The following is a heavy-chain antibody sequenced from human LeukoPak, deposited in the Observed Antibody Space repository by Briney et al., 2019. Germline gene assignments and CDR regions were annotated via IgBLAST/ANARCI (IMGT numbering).Heavy chain of an antibody. CDR3: ARDSYSSGWYSHSEFDY. CDR2: INTNTGNP. J-gene: IGHJ4*02. D-gene: IGHD6-19*01. Sequence: ASVKVSCKASGYTFTSYAMNWVRQAPGQGLEWMGWINTNTGNPTYAQGFTGRFVFSLDTSVSTAYLQISSLKAEDTAVYYCARDSYSSGWYSHSEFDYWGQGTLVTVSS. CDR1: GYTFTSYA. V-gene: IGHV7-4-1*02.